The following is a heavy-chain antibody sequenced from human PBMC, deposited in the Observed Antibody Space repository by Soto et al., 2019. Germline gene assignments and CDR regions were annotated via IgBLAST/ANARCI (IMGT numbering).Heavy chain of an antibody. CDR1: GDSINDSIYY. J-gene: IGHJ4*02. CDR2: IYYSGST. CDR3: VSRDILTGYYSDY. Sequence: PSETLSLTCTVSGDSINDSIYYWSWIRQPPGMGLEWIGSIYYSGSTYYNPSLKSRVTISVDTSKNQFSLKLSSVTAADTAVYYCVSRDILTGYYSDYWGQGTLVTVSS. V-gene: IGHV4-39*01. D-gene: IGHD3-9*01.